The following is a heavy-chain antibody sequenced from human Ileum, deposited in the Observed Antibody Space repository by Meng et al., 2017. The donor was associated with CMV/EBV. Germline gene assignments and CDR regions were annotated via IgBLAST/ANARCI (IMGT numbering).Heavy chain of an antibody. Sequence: GGSLRLSCAASGFTFSSYWMSWVRQAPGKGLEWVANIKQDGSEKYYVDSVKGRFTIPRDNAKNSLYLQMNSLRAEDSAVYYCARVTSGTYYTHYYYGMDVWGQGTTVTVSS. D-gene: IGHD1-26*01. CDR2: IKQDGSEK. V-gene: IGHV3-7*04. CDR3: ARVTSGTYYTHYYYGMDV. J-gene: IGHJ6*02. CDR1: GFTFSSYW.